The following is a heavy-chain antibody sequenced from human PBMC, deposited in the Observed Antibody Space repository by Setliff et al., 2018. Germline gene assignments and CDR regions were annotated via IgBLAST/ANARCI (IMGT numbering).Heavy chain of an antibody. V-gene: IGHV3-30*07. CDR3: VRVNAEAYRDDFYFYMDV. Sequence: GGSLRLSCAASGFTFSSYAMSWVRQAPGKGLEWVAAISYDGINNYYADSVKGRFTISRDNSKNTLYLQMNSLRAEDTAVYYCVRVNAEAYRDDFYFYMDVLGKGTTVTVSS. CDR2: ISYDGINN. CDR1: GFTFSSYA. J-gene: IGHJ6*03. D-gene: IGHD2-8*01.